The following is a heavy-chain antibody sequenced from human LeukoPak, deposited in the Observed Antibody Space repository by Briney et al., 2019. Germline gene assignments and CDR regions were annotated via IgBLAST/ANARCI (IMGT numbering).Heavy chain of an antibody. CDR3: AREDSGYDNNAFDI. J-gene: IGHJ3*02. CDR2: ISSIGSII. D-gene: IGHD5-12*01. V-gene: IGHV3-48*03. CDR1: GFTFSSYE. Sequence: GGSLRLSCAASGFTFSSYEMNWVRQAPGKGLEWVSYISSIGSIIYYAESVKGRFTISRDNAKNSLYLQMSSLRAEDTAVYYCAREDSGYDNNAFDIWGQGTMVTVSS.